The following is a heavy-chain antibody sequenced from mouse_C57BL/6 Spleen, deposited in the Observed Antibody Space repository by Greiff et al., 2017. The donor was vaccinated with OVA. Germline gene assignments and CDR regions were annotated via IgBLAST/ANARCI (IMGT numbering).Heavy chain of an antibody. J-gene: IGHJ1*03. CDR2: IDPSDSYT. CDR3: ARSTTVVATDV. V-gene: IGHV1-50*01. D-gene: IGHD1-1*01. Sequence: QVQLQQPGAELVKPGASVKLSCKASGYTFTSYWMQWVKQRPGQGLEWIGEIDPSDSYTNYNQKFKGKATLTVDTSSSTAYMQLSSLTSEDSAVYYCARSTTVVATDVWGTGTTVTVSS. CDR1: GYTFTSYW.